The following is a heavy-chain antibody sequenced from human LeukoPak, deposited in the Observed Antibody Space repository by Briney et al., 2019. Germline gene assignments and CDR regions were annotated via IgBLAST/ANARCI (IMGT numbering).Heavy chain of an antibody. CDR2: ISPSGGST. CDR1: GYTFTSNY. J-gene: IGHJ5*02. D-gene: IGHD6-19*01. Sequence: ASVKVSCKAFGYTFTSNYMHWVRQAPGQGPEWMGVISPSGGSTTYAQKFQGGVTLTRDISTSTDYLELSSLRSEDTAVYYCARDHSSGWSWYSTWGQGTLVTVSS. CDR3: ARDHSSGWSWYST. V-gene: IGHV1-46*01.